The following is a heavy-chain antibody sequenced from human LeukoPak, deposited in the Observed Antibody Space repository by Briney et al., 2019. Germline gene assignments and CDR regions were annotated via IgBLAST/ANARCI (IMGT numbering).Heavy chain of an antibody. CDR3: ARGGDGDYSTRYFDL. Sequence: SETLSLSCAVYGGSLSGFYWNWIRQPPGKGLEWIGEINHSGSTNYNPSLKSRVTISVDTSKNQFSLKLSSVTAADTAVYYCARGGDGDYSTRYFDLWGRGTLVTVSS. V-gene: IGHV4-34*01. D-gene: IGHD4-17*01. CDR1: GGSLSGFY. CDR2: INHSGST. J-gene: IGHJ2*01.